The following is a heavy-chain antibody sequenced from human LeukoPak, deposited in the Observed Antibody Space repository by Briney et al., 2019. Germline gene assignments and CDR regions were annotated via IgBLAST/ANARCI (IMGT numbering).Heavy chain of an antibody. D-gene: IGHD5-12*01. Sequence: ASVKVSCKASGYTFTSYYMHWVRQAPGQGLKWMGIINPSGGSTSYAQKFQGRVTMTRDTSTSTVYMELSSLRSEDTAVYYCARDHRVVATITSGYFDYWGQGTLVTVSS. CDR1: GYTFTSYY. CDR2: INPSGGST. J-gene: IGHJ4*02. V-gene: IGHV1-46*01. CDR3: ARDHRVVATITSGYFDY.